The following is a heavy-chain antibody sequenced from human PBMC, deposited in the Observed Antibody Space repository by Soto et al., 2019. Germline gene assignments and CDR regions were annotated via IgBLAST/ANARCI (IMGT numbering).Heavy chain of an antibody. J-gene: IGHJ2*01. Sequence: SETLSLTCTVSGGSISSSSYYWGWIRQPPGKGLEWIGSIYYSGSTYYNPSLKSRVTISVDTSKNQFSLKLSSVTAADTAVYYCARHFDSSGWHGGYWYFVLWGRGTLVTVSS. CDR3: ARHFDSSGWHGGYWYFVL. V-gene: IGHV4-39*01. CDR1: GGSISSSSYY. D-gene: IGHD6-19*01. CDR2: IYYSGST.